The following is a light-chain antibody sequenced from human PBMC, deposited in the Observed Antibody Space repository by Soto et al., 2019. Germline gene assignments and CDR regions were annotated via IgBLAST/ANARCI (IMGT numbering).Light chain of an antibody. CDR3: QPTNSFPLT. CDR1: QGVSSS. J-gene: IGKJ4*01. CDR2: AAS. Sequence: AQSPATLSLSPGERATLSCRASQGVSSSYLAWFQQKPGKAPHLLISAASFLQSGVPSRFSGSGSGTDFTLTISSLQPEDFATYFCQPTNSFPLTVGGETKVEIK. V-gene: IGKV1-12*01.